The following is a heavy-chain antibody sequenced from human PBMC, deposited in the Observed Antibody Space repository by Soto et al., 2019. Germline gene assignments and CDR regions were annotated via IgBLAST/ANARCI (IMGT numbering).Heavy chain of an antibody. D-gene: IGHD2-15*01. Sequence: QPGGSLRLSCEASGFTFSGFDMHWVRQPTGKGLEWVSTIGTAGDTYYAVSVNGRFTISRDNAKNSLSLQMNSLRAGDTAVYFCARGQEVGAHFFDSWGQGTQFTVSS. V-gene: IGHV3-13*01. CDR3: ARGQEVGAHFFDS. CDR2: IGTAGDT. J-gene: IGHJ4*02. CDR1: GFTFSGFD.